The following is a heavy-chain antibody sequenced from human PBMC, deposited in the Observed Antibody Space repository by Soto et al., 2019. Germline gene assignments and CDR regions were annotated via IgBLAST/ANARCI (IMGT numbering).Heavy chain of an antibody. Sequence: PSETLSLTCTVSGGSISSYYWSWIRQPPGKGLEWIGYIYYSGSTNYNPSPKSRVTISVDTSKNQFSLKLSSVTAADTAVYYCARGGLGDSPRNNFDYWGQGTLVTVSS. CDR3: ARGGLGDSPRNNFDY. CDR1: GGSISSYY. J-gene: IGHJ4*02. CDR2: IYYSGST. V-gene: IGHV4-59*01. D-gene: IGHD3-10*01.